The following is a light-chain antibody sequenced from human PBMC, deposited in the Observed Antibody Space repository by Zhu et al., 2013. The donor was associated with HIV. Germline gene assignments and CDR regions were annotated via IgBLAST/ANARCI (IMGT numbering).Light chain of an antibody. J-gene: IGLJ2*01. V-gene: IGLV2-14*01. CDR3: SSYTSSRLGV. CDR1: SSDIGGYDY. CDR2: EVS. Sequence: QSALTQPASVSGSPGQSITISCTGTSSDIGGYDYVSWYQQHPGKVPKLIIYEVSNRPSGVSNRFSGSKSGNTASLTISGLQAEDEADYYCSSYTSSRLGVFGGGTKLTVL.